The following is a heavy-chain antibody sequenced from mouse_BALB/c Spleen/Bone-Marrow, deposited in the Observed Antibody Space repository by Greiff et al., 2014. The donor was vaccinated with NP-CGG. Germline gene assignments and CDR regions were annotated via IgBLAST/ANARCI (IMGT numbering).Heavy chain of an antibody. CDR3: ARSRAMDY. J-gene: IGHJ4*01. Sequence: VQLKEFGPDLVKPGASVKMSCKASGYTFTDYYMKWVKQSHGKRLEWIGDINPNNGNTFYNQKFKGKASLTVDKSSTTAYMQLNSLTSEDSAVYYCARSRAMDYWGQGTSVTVSS. CDR1: GYTFTDYY. CDR2: INPNNGNT. V-gene: IGHV1-26*01.